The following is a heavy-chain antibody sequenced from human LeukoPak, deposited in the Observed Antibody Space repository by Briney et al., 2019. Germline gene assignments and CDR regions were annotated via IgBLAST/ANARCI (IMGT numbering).Heavy chain of an antibody. D-gene: IGHD6-19*01. V-gene: IGHV1-18*04. CDR2: ISAYNGNT. CDR3: AREWLAYDFDI. Sequence: ASVKVSCTASGYTFTGYYMHWVRQAPGQGLEWMGWISAYNGNTNYAQKLQGRVTMTTDTSTSTAYMELRSLRSDDTAVYYCAREWLAYDFDIWGQGTMVTVSS. J-gene: IGHJ3*02. CDR1: GYTFTGYY.